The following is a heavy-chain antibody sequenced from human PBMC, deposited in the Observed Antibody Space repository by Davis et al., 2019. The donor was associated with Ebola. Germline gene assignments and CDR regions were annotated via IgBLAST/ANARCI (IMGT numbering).Heavy chain of an antibody. J-gene: IGHJ5*02. V-gene: IGHV1-3*01. Sequence: AASVKVSCKASGYTFTSYAMHWVRQAPGQRLEWMGWINAGNGNTNYAQKLQGRVTMTTDTSTSTAYMELRSLRSDDTAVYYCARSWGVVVVPAAIPAWFDPWGQGTLVTVSS. CDR2: INAGNGNT. CDR1: GYTFTSYA. CDR3: ARSWGVVVVPAAIPAWFDP. D-gene: IGHD2-2*02.